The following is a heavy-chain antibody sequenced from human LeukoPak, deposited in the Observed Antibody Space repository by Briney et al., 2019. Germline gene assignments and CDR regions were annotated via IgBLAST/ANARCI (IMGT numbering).Heavy chain of an antibody. CDR2: IYYSGST. CDR1: DDSISSYY. J-gene: IGHJ4*02. D-gene: IGHD3-10*01. V-gene: IGHV4-59*01. Sequence: SETLSLTCTVSDDSISSYYWSWIRQPPRKGLEWIGYIYYSGSTNYNPSLKSRVTISVDTSKNQFSLKLSSVTAADTAVYYCARGVSGSYYAFDYWGQGTLVTVSS. CDR3: ARGVSGSYYAFDY.